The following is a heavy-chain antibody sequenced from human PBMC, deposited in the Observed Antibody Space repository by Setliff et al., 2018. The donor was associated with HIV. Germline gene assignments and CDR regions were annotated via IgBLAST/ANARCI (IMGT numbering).Heavy chain of an antibody. J-gene: IGHJ5*02. V-gene: IGHV4-39*01. D-gene: IGHD3-22*01. Sequence: SETLSLTCTVSGGSISSSSYYWGWIRQPPGKGLEWIGSIYYSGSTYYNPSLKSRVTISVDTSKNQFSLKLSSVTAADTAVYYCARHVVVVITVPNWFDPWAREPWSPSPQ. CDR3: ARHVVVVITVPNWFDP. CDR1: GGSISSSSYY. CDR2: IYYSGST.